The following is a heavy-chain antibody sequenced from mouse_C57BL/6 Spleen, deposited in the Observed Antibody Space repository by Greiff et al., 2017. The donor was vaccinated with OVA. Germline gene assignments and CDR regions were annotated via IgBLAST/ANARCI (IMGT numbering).Heavy chain of an antibody. CDR2: INPGSGGT. CDR3: ARGYYGSSYAMDY. V-gene: IGHV1-54*01. Sequence: VQLQHSGAELVRPGTSVKVSCKASGYAFTNYLIEWVKQRPGQGLEWIGVINPGSGGTNHNEKFKGKATLTADKSSSTAYMQLSSLTSEDSAVYFCARGYYGSSYAMDYWGQGTSVTVSS. J-gene: IGHJ4*01. CDR1: GYAFTNYL. D-gene: IGHD1-1*01.